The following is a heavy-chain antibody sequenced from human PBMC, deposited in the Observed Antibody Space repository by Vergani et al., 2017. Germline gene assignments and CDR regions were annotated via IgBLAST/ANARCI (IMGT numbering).Heavy chain of an antibody. V-gene: IGHV1-46*01. CDR3: AADLRWDYGDYSFDP. CDR2: INPSGGST. D-gene: IGHD4-17*01. CDR1: GYTFTSYY. J-gene: IGHJ5*02. Sequence: QVQLVQSGAEVKKPGASVKVSCKASGYTFTSYYMHWVRHAPGQGLEWMGIINPSGGSTSYAQKFQGRVTMTRDTYTSTVYMELSSLRSEDTAVYYCAADLRWDYGDYSFDPWGQGTLVTVSS.